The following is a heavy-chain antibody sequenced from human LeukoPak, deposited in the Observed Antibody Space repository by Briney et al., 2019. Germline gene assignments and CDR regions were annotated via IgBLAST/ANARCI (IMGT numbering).Heavy chain of an antibody. CDR2: ISSSGSTI. D-gene: IGHD4-23*01. CDR1: GFTFSSYE. V-gene: IGHV3-48*03. Sequence: GGSLRLSCAASGFTFSSYEMNWVRQAPGKGLEWVSYISSSGSTIYYADSVKGRFTISRDNAKNSLYLQMNSLRAEDTAVYYCARGGYGGNSGKRRFDPWGQGTLVTVSS. J-gene: IGHJ5*02. CDR3: ARGGYGGNSGKRRFDP.